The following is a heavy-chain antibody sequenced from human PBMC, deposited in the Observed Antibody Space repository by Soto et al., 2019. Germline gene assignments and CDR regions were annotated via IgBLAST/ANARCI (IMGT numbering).Heavy chain of an antibody. CDR1: GYTFTSYG. D-gene: IGHD3-22*01. Sequence: GASVNVSCKASGYTFTSYGISWVRQAPGQGLEWMGWISAYNGNTNYAQKLQGRVTMTTDTSTSTAYMELRSLRSDDTAVYYCARDRLRGYDSSGPRGAYWGQGTLVTVSS. J-gene: IGHJ4*02. V-gene: IGHV1-18*01. CDR3: ARDRLRGYDSSGPRGAY. CDR2: ISAYNGNT.